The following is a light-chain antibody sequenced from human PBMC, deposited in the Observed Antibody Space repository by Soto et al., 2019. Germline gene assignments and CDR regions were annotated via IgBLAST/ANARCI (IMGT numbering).Light chain of an antibody. CDR3: SSYTSSSTLV. V-gene: IGLV2-14*01. J-gene: IGLJ1*01. CDR1: SGDVGRYNY. Sequence: QSALTQPPSASGSPGQSVTISCTGTSGDVGRYNYVSWYQQHPGKAPKLMIYEVSNRPSGVSNRFSGSKSGNTASLTISGLQAEDEADYYCSSYTSSSTLVFGTGTKVTVL. CDR2: EVS.